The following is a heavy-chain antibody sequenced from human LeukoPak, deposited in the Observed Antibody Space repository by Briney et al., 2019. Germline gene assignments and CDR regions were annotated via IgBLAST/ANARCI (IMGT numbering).Heavy chain of an antibody. CDR2: IYYSGST. D-gene: IGHD5-18*01. J-gene: IGHJ6*03. CDR3: AKGGYSSGRYFYYYMDV. V-gene: IGHV4-59*01. CDR1: GGSISSYY. Sequence: SETLSLTCTVSGGSISSYYWSWIRQPPGKGLEWIGYIYYSGSTNYNPSLKSRVTISVDTSKNQFSLKLSSVTAADTAVYYCAKGGYSSGRYFYYYMDVWGEGTTVTVSS.